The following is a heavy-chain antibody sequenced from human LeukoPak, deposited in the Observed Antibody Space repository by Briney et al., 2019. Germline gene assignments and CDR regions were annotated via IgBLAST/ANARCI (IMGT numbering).Heavy chain of an antibody. V-gene: IGHV3-21*01. CDR1: GFIFSSYS. D-gene: IGHD4-17*01. Sequence: PGGSLRLSCAASGFIFSSYSMNWVRQAPGKGLEWVSSISSSSIYIYYADSVKGRFTISRDNAKNSLYLQMNSLRAEDTAVYYCAKDRRTTVTTWYFDLWGRGTLVTVSS. J-gene: IGHJ2*01. CDR3: AKDRRTTVTTWYFDL. CDR2: ISSSSIYI.